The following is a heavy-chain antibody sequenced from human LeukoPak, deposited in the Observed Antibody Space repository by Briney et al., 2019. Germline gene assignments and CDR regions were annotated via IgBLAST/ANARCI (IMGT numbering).Heavy chain of an antibody. J-gene: IGHJ6*03. V-gene: IGHV4-59*01. Sequence: SGTLSLTCIVSGGSISSYYWSWIRQPPGKGLEWIGYIYYSGSTNYNPSLKSRVTISVDTSKNQFSLKLSSVTAADTAVYYCARGVAGAYYYYYYYMDVWGKGTTVTVSS. CDR3: ARGVAGAYYYYYYYMDV. D-gene: IGHD6-19*01. CDR1: GGSISSYY. CDR2: IYYSGST.